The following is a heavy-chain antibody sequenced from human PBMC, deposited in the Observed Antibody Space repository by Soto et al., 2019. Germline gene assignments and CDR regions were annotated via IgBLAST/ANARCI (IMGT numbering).Heavy chain of an antibody. CDR1: GGTFSSYG. V-gene: IGHV1-69*12. J-gene: IGHJ6*02. CDR3: ATARSSSVYYSGMAV. D-gene: IGHD6-6*01. Sequence: QVQLVQSGAEVKKPGSSVKVSCKASGGTFSSYGISWVRQAPGQGLEWLGGIIPIFGTANYAQKFQGRVTMTADESTSTAYKELSSLRSEDTAVYSCATARSSSVYYSGMAVWGQGTTVTVSS. CDR2: IIPIFGTA.